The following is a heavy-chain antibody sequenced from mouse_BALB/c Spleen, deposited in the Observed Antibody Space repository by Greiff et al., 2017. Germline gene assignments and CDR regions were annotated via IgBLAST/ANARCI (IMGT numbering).Heavy chain of an antibody. Sequence: EVQGVESGGGLVQPGGSLRLSCATSGFTFTDYYMSWVRQPPGKALEWLGFIRNKANGYTTEYSASVKGRFTISRDNSQSILYLQMNTLRAEDSATYYCARDSDSSCTWFAYWGQGTLVTVSA. V-gene: IGHV7-3*02. CDR1: GFTFTDYY. CDR3: ARDSDSSCTWFAY. J-gene: IGHJ3*01. D-gene: IGHD3-2*01. CDR2: IRNKANGYTT.